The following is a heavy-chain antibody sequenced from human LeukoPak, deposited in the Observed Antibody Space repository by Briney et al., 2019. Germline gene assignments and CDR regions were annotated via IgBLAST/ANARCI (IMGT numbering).Heavy chain of an antibody. Sequence: SETLSLTCTVSGYSISSGYYWGWIRQSPGKGLEWIGSIYHSGSTYYNPSLKSRVTLSVDTSKNQFSLKLSSVTAADTAVYYCARDLAVLGYFHFDYWGQGTLVTVSS. CDR3: ARDLAVLGYFHFDY. CDR2: IYHSGST. J-gene: IGHJ4*02. V-gene: IGHV4-38-2*02. CDR1: GYSISSGYY. D-gene: IGHD3-22*01.